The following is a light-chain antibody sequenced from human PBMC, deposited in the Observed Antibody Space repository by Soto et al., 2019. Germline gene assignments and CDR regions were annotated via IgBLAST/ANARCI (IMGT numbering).Light chain of an antibody. CDR1: RFVSRD. CDR3: QQYNDWPLT. Sequence: EIVMTQSPATLSVSPGERATLSCRASRFVSRDLAWYQQKPGQAPRLLIYGASTRATGIPARFSGSGSGTEFTLTISSLRSEDFAVYYCQQYNDWPLTFGGGTKLDSK. V-gene: IGKV3D-15*01. J-gene: IGKJ4*01. CDR2: GAS.